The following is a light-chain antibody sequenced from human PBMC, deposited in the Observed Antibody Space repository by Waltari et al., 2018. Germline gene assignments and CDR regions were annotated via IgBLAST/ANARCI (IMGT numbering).Light chain of an antibody. CDR1: DLGNKS. J-gene: IGLJ2*01. CDR3: QTLDTNTGV. V-gene: IGLV3-1*01. Sequence: SYDLIQPPSVSFSPGQTATITCPGDDLGNKSVYLYQQKSGQSPNAVIQQCSNRPSGLPERFSGSNSEKTATLAIRGTQALDEGDFYCQTLDTNTGVFGGGTKLTVL. CDR2: QCS.